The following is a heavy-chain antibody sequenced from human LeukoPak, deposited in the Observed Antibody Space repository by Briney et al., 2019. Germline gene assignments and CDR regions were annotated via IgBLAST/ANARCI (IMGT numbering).Heavy chain of an antibody. CDR2: ISGSGGST. CDR3: ARLTSIIGLGGPNY. Sequence: GGSLRLSCAASGFTFSSYAMSWVRQAPGKGLEWASAISGSGGSTYYADSVKGRFTISRDNSKNTLYLQMNSLRAEDTAVYYCARLTSIIGLGGPNYWGQGTLVTVSS. V-gene: IGHV3-23*01. J-gene: IGHJ4*02. CDR1: GFTFSSYA. D-gene: IGHD3-16*01.